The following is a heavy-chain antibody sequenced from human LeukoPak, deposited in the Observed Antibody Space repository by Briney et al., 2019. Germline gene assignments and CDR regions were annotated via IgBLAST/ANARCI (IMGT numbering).Heavy chain of an antibody. CDR2: ISGSGGST. D-gene: IGHD3-3*01. J-gene: IGHJ5*02. CDR1: GLTFSSYA. V-gene: IGHV3-23*01. CDR3: AKDQLRFLEWLSYTLSNWFDP. Sequence: GGSLRLSCAASGLTFSSYAVSWVRQAPGKGLEWVSAISGSGGSTYYADSVKGRFTISRDNSKNTLYLQMNSLRAEDTAVYYCAKDQLRFLEWLSYTLSNWFDPWGQGTLVTVSS.